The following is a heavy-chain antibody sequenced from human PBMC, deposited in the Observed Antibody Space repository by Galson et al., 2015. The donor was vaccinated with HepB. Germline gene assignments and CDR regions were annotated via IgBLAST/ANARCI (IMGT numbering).Heavy chain of an antibody. J-gene: IGHJ3*02. CDR2: ISGSGGST. V-gene: IGHV3-23*01. CDR3: AKTWEGAFDI. D-gene: IGHD1-26*01. CDR1: GFTFSSYG. Sequence: LRLSCAASGFTFSSYGMSWVRQAPGKGLEWVSVISGSGGSTYYADSVKGRFTISRGNSKNTLYLQMNSLRAEDTAVYYCAKTWEGAFDICGQGTLVTVSS.